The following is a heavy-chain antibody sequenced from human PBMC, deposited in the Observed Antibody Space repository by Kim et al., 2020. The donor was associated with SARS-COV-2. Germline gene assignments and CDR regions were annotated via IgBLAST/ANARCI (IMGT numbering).Heavy chain of an antibody. CDR1: GFTFSSYA. V-gene: IGHV3-23*01. J-gene: IGHJ4*02. CDR2: ISGSGGST. D-gene: IGHD4-17*01. CDR3: AKWFERATVTKGVDY. Sequence: GGSLRLSCAASGFTFSSYAMSWVRQAPGKGLEWVSAISGSGGSTYYADSVKGRFTISRDNSKNTLYLQMNSLRAEDTAVYYCAKWFERATVTKGVDYWGQGTLVTVSS.